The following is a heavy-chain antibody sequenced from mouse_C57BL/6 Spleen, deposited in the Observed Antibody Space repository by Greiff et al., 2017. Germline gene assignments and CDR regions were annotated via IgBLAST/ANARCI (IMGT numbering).Heavy chain of an antibody. CDR2: INYDGSST. J-gene: IGHJ1*03. V-gene: IGHV5-16*01. CDR3: ARDYDGSSPWWYFDV. Sequence: EVMLVESEGGLVQPGSSMTLSCTASGFTFSDYYMAWVRQVPEKGLEWVANINYDGSSTYYLDSLKSRFIISRDNAKNILYLQMSSLKSEDTATYYCARDYDGSSPWWYFDVWGTGTTVTVSS. D-gene: IGHD1-1*01. CDR1: GFTFSDYY.